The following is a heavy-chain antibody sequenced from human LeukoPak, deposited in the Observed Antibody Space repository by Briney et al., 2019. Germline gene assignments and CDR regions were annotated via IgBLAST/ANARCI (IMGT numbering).Heavy chain of an antibody. CDR3: ARERFYYGSGSYYTDYYYYYMDV. CDR2: INHSGRT. J-gene: IGHJ6*03. D-gene: IGHD3-10*01. V-gene: IGHV4-39*07. CDR1: SGSISSSSYY. Sequence: SETLSLTCTVSSGSISSSSYYWGWIRQPPGKGLEWIGIINHSGRTYYKPSLKSRITISVDTSKNQFSLKLSSVTAADTAVYYCARERFYYGSGSYYTDYYYYYMDVWGKGTTVTVSS.